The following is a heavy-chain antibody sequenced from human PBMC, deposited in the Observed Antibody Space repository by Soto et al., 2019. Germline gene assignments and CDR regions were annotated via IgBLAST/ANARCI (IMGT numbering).Heavy chain of an antibody. CDR3: AKDSSMTTVTTFGY. CDR1: GFTFSSYA. J-gene: IGHJ4*02. V-gene: IGHV3-23*01. D-gene: IGHD4-17*01. Sequence: GGSLRLSCAASGFTFSSYAMSWVRQAPGKGLGWVSAISGSGGSTYYADSVKGRFTISRDNSKNTLYLQMNSLRAEDTAVYYCAKDSSMTTVTTFGYWGQGTLVTVSS. CDR2: ISGSGGST.